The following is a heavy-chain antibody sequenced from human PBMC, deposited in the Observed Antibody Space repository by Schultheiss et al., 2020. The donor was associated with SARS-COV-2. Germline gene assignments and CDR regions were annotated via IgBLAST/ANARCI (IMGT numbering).Heavy chain of an antibody. CDR2: ISGSGGST. CDR1: GFTFNTYA. D-gene: IGHD4-23*01. J-gene: IGHJ3*02. V-gene: IGHV3-23*01. CDR3: AKELRWYHDAFDI. Sequence: GESLKISCAASGFTFNTYAMSWARQAPGKGLEWVSAISGSGGSTYYADSVKGRFTISRDNSKNTLYLQMNSLRAEDTAVYYCAKELRWYHDAFDIWGQGTMVTVSS.